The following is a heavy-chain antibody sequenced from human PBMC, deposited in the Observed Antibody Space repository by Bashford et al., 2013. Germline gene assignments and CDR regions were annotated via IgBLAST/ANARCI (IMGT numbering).Heavy chain of an antibody. D-gene: IGHD2-2*01. Sequence: WVRQAPGQGLEWMGWINPNSGGTNYAQNFQGRVTMTRDTSISTAYMELSRLRSDDTAVYYCAREKDIVVVLGWFDPGAREPWSPSPQ. V-gene: IGHV1-2*02. CDR3: AREKDIVVVLGWFDP. J-gene: IGHJ5*02. CDR2: INPNSGGT.